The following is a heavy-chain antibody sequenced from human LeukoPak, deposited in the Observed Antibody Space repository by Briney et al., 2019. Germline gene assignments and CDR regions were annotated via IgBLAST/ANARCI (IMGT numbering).Heavy chain of an antibody. V-gene: IGHV3-30*02. D-gene: IGHD2-8*01. CDR2: IRYDGRSK. Sequence: GGSLRLSCAVSGFMFSTYGMHWVRQAPGKGLEWVAFIRYDGRSKYYADSVKGRFTISRDNSKNTLFLQMSSLRADDTAVYYCAMIMGDAFDMWGQGTMVTVSS. J-gene: IGHJ3*02. CDR1: GFMFSTYG. CDR3: AMIMGDAFDM.